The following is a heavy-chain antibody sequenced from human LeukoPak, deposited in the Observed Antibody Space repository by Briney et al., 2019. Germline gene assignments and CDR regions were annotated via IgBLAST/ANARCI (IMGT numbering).Heavy chain of an antibody. CDR3: ATQIAVAGPFEY. J-gene: IGHJ4*02. D-gene: IGHD6-19*01. CDR2: IGSSGTTI. V-gene: IGHV3-48*03. Sequence: GGSLRLSCAASGFTFSNFAMTWVRQAPGKGLEWVSYIGSSGTTIYYADSVKGRFTISRDNAKNSLYLQMNSLRAEDTAVYYCATQIAVAGPFEYWGQGTLVTVSS. CDR1: GFTFSNFA.